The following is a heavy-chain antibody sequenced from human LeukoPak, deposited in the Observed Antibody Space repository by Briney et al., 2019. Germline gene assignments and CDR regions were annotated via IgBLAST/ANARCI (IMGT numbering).Heavy chain of an antibody. CDR3: AKDSMVAKFDY. D-gene: IGHD5-12*01. CDR1: GFTFSSYS. CDR2: ISYDGSNK. V-gene: IGHV3-30*04. J-gene: IGHJ4*02. Sequence: GGSLRLSCAASGFTFSSYSMHWARQAPGKGLEWVAVISYDGSNKYYADSVKGRFTISRDNSKNTLYLQMNSLRAEDTAVYYCAKDSMVAKFDYWGQGTLVTVSS.